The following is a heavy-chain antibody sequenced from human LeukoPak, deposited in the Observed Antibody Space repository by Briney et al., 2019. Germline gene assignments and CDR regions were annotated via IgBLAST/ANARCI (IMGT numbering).Heavy chain of an antibody. V-gene: IGHV4-4*07. D-gene: IGHD3-10*01. CDR3: AGTSMVRGVIDY. J-gene: IGHJ4*02. Sequence: PSETLSLTCTVSGGSISSYYWSWIRQPAGKGLEWIGRIYTSGSTNYNPSLKSRVTMSVDASKNQFSLKLSSVTAADTAVYYCAGTSMVRGVIDYWGQGTLVTVSS. CDR2: IYTSGST. CDR1: GGSISSYY.